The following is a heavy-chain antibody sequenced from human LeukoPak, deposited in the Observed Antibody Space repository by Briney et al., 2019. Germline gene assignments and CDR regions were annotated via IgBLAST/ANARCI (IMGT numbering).Heavy chain of an antibody. D-gene: IGHD3-22*01. Sequence: SQTLSLTCTVSGGSISSGGYYWSWIRQHPGKGLEWIGYTYYSGSTNYNPSLDSRVTISVDTSKNQFSLKLSSVTAADTAVYYCARDRSHYYDSTGPIGYWGQGTLVTVSS. J-gene: IGHJ4*02. CDR2: TYYSGST. V-gene: IGHV4-30-4*08. CDR1: GGSISSGGYY. CDR3: ARDRSHYYDSTGPIGY.